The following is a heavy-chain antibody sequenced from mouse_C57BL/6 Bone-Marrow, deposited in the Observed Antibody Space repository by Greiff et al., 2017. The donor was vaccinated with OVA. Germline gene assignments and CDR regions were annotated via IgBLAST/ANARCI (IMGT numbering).Heavy chain of an antibody. CDR3: ARFRHWYCDV. Sequence: EVKLQESVAELVRPGASVKLSCTASGFNINNTYMPWVRQRPEQGLEWIGRIDPANGNTKYDPKFQGKATITADTSSNTAYLQLISLTSEDTAIYYGARFRHWYCDVWGTGTTVTVSS. CDR2: IDPANGNT. V-gene: IGHV14-3*01. CDR1: GFNINNTY. J-gene: IGHJ1*03.